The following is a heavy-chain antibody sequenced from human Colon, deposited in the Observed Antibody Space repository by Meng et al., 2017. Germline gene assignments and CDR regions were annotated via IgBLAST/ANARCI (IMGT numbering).Heavy chain of an antibody. D-gene: IGHD3-3*01. CDR3: ARGFFRPNP. CDR1: GFTFSDFS. Sequence: QVHLVESGGDLVKPGGSLRLSCAASGFTFSDFSMTWIRQAPGKGLVWVSYISSSGSTLYYADSVKGRFTISRDNAKTSLYLQMNSLTAEDTAVYYCARGFFRPNPWGQGTLVTVSS. CDR2: ISSSGSTL. J-gene: IGHJ5*02. V-gene: IGHV3-11*01.